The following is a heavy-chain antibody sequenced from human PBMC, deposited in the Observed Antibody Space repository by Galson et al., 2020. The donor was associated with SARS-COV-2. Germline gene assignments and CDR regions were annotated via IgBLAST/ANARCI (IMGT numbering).Heavy chain of an antibody. Sequence: SGHTLVKPTQTLTLTYTFSGFSLSTSGVGVGWIRQHPGQALEWLALIYWDDDKRYSPSLKSRLTITKATSKNQVVLTMTNMDPVDTATYYCAHCSSSWYDDSGAVDIWGQGTMVTVSS. CDR3: AHCSSSWYDDSGAVDI. D-gene: IGHD6-13*01. J-gene: IGHJ3*02. V-gene: IGHV2-5*02. CDR1: GFSLSTSGVG. CDR2: IYWDDDK.